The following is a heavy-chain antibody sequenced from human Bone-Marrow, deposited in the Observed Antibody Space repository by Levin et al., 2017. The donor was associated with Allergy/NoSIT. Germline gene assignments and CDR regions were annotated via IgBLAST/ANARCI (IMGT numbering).Heavy chain of an antibody. V-gene: IGHV3-15*01. CDR2: IKSAADGETA. D-gene: IGHD1-20*01. CDR3: TTDNPKNNCGGCGFLRD. CDR1: GFTFSDVW. J-gene: IGHJ4*02. Sequence: PGGSLRLSCEASGFTFSDVWMSWVRQAPGKGLEWVGRIKSAADGETADYAAPVTGRFTISRDDSKKTLHLQMNSLKTEDTAMYYCTTDNPKNNCGGCGFLRDWGQGALVTVSS.